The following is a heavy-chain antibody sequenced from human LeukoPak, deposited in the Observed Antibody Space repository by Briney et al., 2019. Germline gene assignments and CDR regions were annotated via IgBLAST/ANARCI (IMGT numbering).Heavy chain of an antibody. V-gene: IGHV3-74*01. Sequence: GGSLRLSCAASGFTFNGYWVNWVRQSPGKGLVGVSCIKSDGSTTIYADSVKGRFTISRDNAKNTLYLQMNSLRAEDTAVYYCTRETSNAFDIWGQGTMVTVSS. CDR2: IKSDGSTT. CDR1: GFTFNGYW. J-gene: IGHJ3*02. CDR3: TRETSNAFDI.